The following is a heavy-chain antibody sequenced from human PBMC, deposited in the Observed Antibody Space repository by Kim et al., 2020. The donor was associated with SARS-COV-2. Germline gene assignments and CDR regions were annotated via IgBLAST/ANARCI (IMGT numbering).Heavy chain of an antibody. CDR1: GFTFGSTH. D-gene: IGHD6-19*01. Sequence: GGSLRLSCAGSGFTFGSTHMHWVRQAPGKGLEWVALISADENNKLYMDSVKGRFTVSRDNSQNTLFLQIDSLRADDTAVYYCASEGHSSGWAGSFGYWG. V-gene: IGHV3-30*03. CDR2: ISADENNK. J-gene: IGHJ4*01. CDR3: ASEGHSSGWAGSFGY.